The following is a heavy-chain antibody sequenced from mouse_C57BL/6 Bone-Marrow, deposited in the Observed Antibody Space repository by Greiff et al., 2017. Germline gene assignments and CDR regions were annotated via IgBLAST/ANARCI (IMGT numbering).Heavy chain of an antibody. CDR2: IWRDGSI. Sequence: VKVVESGPGLVAPSQSLSITCTVSGFSLTSYGVHWVRQPPGQGLEWLVVIWRDGSIPYHSALKSRPSTRKDNSKSKGFLKMNSLQTDDTAMYYCARLDGNYRADWGQGTLVTVAA. CDR3: ARLDGNYRAD. V-gene: IGHV2-6*03. J-gene: IGHJ3*01. D-gene: IGHD2-1*01. CDR1: GFSLTSYG.